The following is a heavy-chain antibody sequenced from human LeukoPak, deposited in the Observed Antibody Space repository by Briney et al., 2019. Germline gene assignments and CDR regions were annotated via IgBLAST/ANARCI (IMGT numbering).Heavy chain of an antibody. J-gene: IGHJ4*02. V-gene: IGHV3-48*04. CDR3: ARGESEWELPRGFDY. CDR2: ISSSSSTI. Sequence: PGGSLRLSCAASGFTFSSYSMNWVRQAPGKGLEWVSYISSSSSTIYYADSVKGRFTIPRDNAKNSLYLQMNSLRAEDTAVYYCARGESEWELPRGFDYWGQGTLVTVSS. D-gene: IGHD1-26*01. CDR1: GFTFSSYS.